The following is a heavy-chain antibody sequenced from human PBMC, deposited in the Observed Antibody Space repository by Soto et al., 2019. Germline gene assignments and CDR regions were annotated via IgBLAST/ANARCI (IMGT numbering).Heavy chain of an antibody. D-gene: IGHD3-22*01. V-gene: IGHV4-30-2*01. CDR2: IYHSGST. CDR3: ARDRHYYDSSGYYRWLVDY. CDR1: GGSISSGGYY. Sequence: SETLSLTGTVSGGSISSGGYYWSWIRQHPGTGLEWIGYIYHSGSTYYNPSLKSRVTISVDRSKNQFSLKLSSVTAADTAVYYCARDRHYYDSSGYYRWLVDYWGQGTLVTVSS. J-gene: IGHJ4*02.